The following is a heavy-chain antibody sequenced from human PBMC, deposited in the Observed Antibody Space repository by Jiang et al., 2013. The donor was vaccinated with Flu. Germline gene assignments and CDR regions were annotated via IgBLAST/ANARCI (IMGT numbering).Heavy chain of an antibody. J-gene: IGHJ3*02. V-gene: IGHV3-74*01. Sequence: RLSCAASGFTFSSYWMHWVRQAPGKGLVWVSRINSDGSSTSYADSVKGRFTISRDNAKNTLYLQMNSLRAEDTAVYYCARSLGFGEHAFDIWGQGTMVTVSS. CDR3: ARSLGFGEHAFDI. CDR1: GFTFSSYW. CDR2: INSDGSST. D-gene: IGHD3-10*01.